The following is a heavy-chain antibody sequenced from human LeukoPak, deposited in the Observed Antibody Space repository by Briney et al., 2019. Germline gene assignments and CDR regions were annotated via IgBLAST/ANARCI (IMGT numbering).Heavy chain of an antibody. V-gene: IGHV4-34*01. CDR2: INHSGST. CDR1: GGSFSGYY. D-gene: IGHD7-27*01. J-gene: IGHJ4*02. Sequence: PSETLSLTCAVYGGSFSGYYWSWIRQPPGKGLEWIGEINHSGSTNYNPSLKSRVTISVDTSKNQFSLKLSSVTAADTAVYYCARLTGVEVVFDYWGQGTLVTVSS. CDR3: ARLTGVEVVFDY.